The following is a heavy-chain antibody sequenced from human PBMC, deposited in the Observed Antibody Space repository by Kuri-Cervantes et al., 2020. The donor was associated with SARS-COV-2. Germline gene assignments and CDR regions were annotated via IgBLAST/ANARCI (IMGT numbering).Heavy chain of an antibody. CDR2: IRYDGSNK. CDR3: ARDRYSSSCFDY. V-gene: IGHV3-30*02. CDR1: GFTSSSYG. Sequence: GGSLRLSCAASGFTSSSYGMHWVRQAPGKGLEWVAFIRYDGSNKYYADSVKGRFTISRDNSKNTLYLQMNSLRAEDTAVYYCARDRYSSSCFDYWGQGTLVTVSS. D-gene: IGHD6-13*01. J-gene: IGHJ4*02.